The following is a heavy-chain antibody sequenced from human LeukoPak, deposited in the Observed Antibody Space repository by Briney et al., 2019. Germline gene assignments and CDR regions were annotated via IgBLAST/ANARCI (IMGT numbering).Heavy chain of an antibody. J-gene: IGHJ3*02. Sequence: SGPTLANPTEILTLTCTFSEFSRSTSAAGVGWVRQPPGKALEWLALICWNDYKRYSPSLKSRLTNTKDTSNNQVVLTMTNMDPVDTATYYCAHLVVSGYDYHYAFESWGQGTRVTVSS. CDR3: AHLVVSGYDYHYAFES. CDR1: EFSRSTSAAG. D-gene: IGHD5-12*01. V-gene: IGHV2-5*01. CDR2: ICWNDYK.